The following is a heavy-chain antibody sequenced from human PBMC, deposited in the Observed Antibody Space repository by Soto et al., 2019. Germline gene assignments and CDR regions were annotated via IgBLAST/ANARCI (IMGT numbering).Heavy chain of an antibody. D-gene: IGHD5-18*01. CDR3: ARDNTAMEN. Sequence: EVQVLESGGGLVQSGGSLRLSCAVSGFSVSDSTMSWVRQAQGKGLEWVSSITASGAVTYYTDSVKGRFTVSRDNAKNSLYLQMNSLRAEDTAVYYCARDNTAMENWGQGTLVTVSS. CDR2: ITASGAVT. V-gene: IGHV3-23*01. J-gene: IGHJ4*02. CDR1: GFSVSDST.